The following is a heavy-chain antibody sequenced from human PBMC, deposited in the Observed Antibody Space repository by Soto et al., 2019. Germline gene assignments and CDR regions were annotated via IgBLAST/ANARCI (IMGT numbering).Heavy chain of an antibody. Sequence: GSLRLSCAASGFTFRNYGMHWVRQTPGKGLEWVALILYDGSNKYYGDSVKGRFTISRDNSKNTLYLQVSSLRAEDTAVYYCAKSRDAYNFYFYYGMDVWGQGTTVTVSS. CDR2: ILYDGSNK. D-gene: IGHD2-2*01. V-gene: IGHV3-30*18. CDR3: AKSRDAYNFYFYYGMDV. CDR1: GFTFRNYG. J-gene: IGHJ6*02.